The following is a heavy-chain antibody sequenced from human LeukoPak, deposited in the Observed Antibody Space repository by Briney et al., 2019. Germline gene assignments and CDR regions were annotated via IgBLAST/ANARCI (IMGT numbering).Heavy chain of an antibody. D-gene: IGHD6-13*01. Sequence: GESLKISGKGSGYSFTSYWIGWVRQMPGKGLEWMGIIYPGDSDTRYSPSFQGQVTISADKSISTAYLQWSSLKASDTAMYYCARQGYSSSWYVYWFDPWGLGTLVTVSS. CDR1: GYSFTSYW. J-gene: IGHJ5*02. CDR2: IYPGDSDT. CDR3: ARQGYSSSWYVYWFDP. V-gene: IGHV5-51*01.